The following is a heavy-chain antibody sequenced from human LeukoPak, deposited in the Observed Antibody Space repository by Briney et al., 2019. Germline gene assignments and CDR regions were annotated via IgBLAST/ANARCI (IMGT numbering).Heavy chain of an antibody. CDR1: GGSISNYY. CDR3: ARAVGDYGYGRYFDY. V-gene: IGHV4-59*01. Sequence: SETLSLTCTVSGGSISNYYWSWIRQPPGKGLEWIGSVYNTGSTNYNPSLESRVTISVDTSKNQFSLRLSSVTAADTAVYYCARAVGDYGYGRYFDYWGQGTLVTVSS. D-gene: IGHD5-12*01. CDR2: VYNTGST. J-gene: IGHJ4*02.